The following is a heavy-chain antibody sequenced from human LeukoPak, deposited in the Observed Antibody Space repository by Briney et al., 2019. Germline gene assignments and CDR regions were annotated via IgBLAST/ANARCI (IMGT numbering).Heavy chain of an antibody. D-gene: IGHD6-19*01. CDR2: IIPIFGIA. CDR3: ARIAVAGTGYFDY. J-gene: IGHJ4*02. V-gene: IGHV1-69*04. Sequence: ASVKVSCKASGGTFSSYAISWVRQAPGQGLEWMGRIIPIFGIANYAQKFQGRVTITADKSTSTAYMELSSLRSEDTAVYYRARIAVAGTGYFDYWGQGTLVTVSS. CDR1: GGTFSSYA.